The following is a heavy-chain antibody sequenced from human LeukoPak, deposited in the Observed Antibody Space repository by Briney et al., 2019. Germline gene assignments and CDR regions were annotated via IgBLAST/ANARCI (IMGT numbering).Heavy chain of an antibody. J-gene: IGHJ4*02. CDR3: AKARGNLRANYFDY. Sequence: PGGSLRLSCAASGLTFSSHWMHWVRQAPGKGLVWVSRITNDGSSTTYADSVKGRFTISRDNSKNTLYLQMNSLRAEDTAVYYCAKARGNLRANYFDYWGQGTLVTVSS. CDR2: ITNDGSST. D-gene: IGHD1-14*01. V-gene: IGHV3-74*01. CDR1: GLTFSSHW.